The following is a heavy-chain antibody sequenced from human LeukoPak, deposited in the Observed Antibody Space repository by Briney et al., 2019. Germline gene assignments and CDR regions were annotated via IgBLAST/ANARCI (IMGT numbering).Heavy chain of an antibody. CDR2: ISYDGSNK. CDR1: GFTFSSYG. V-gene: IGHV3-30*18. CDR3: AKGRVLRYFDWYPAFDY. J-gene: IGHJ4*02. Sequence: GGPLRLSCAASGFTFSSYGMHWVRQAPGKGLEWVAVISYDGSNKYYADSVKGRFTISRDNSKNTLYLQMNSLRAEDTAVYYCAKGRVLRYFDWYPAFDYWGQGTLVTVSS. D-gene: IGHD3-9*01.